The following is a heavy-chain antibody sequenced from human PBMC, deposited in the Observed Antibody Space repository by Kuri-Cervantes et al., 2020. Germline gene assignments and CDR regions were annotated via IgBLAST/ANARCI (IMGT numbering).Heavy chain of an antibody. CDR2: ISGSGGST. D-gene: IGHD3-10*01. CDR1: GFTFSSYG. V-gene: IGHV3-23*01. Sequence: GGSLRLSCAASGFTFSSYGMHWVRQAPGKGLEWVSAISGSGGSTYYADSVKGRFTISRDNSKNTLYLQMNSLRAEDTAVYYCAKGTYGSGSYYAPDYWGQGTLVTVSS. CDR3: AKGTYGSGSYYAPDY. J-gene: IGHJ4*02.